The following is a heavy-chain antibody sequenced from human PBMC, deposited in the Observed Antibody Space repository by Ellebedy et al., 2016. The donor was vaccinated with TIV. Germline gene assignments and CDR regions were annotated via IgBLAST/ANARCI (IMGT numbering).Heavy chain of an antibody. CDR1: GFTFSSYG. CDR2: LRFDGGRE. J-gene: IGHJ6*02. V-gene: IGHV3-30*02. D-gene: IGHD6-13*01. CDR3: ARAADGYYGMDV. Sequence: GESLKISCTASGFTFSSYGTHWVRQAPGKGLEWVAILRFDGGREFYADSVKGRFAMSTDNSKNTLYLQMKSLEVEDTAVDYCARAADGYYGMDVWGQGTTVTVSS.